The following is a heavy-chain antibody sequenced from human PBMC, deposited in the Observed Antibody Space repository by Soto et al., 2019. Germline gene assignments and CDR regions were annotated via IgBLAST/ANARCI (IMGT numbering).Heavy chain of an antibody. J-gene: IGHJ4*02. V-gene: IGHV1-46*01. CDR1: GYTFTSYY. CDR2: IYPSGVST. D-gene: IGHD5-18*01. Sequence: ASVKVSCKASGYTFTSYYMHWVRQAPGQGLEWMGTIYPSGVSTSYAQKFQGRVTMIRDTSTSTVYMELSSLRSEDTAVYYCAGGRHSYGVHWGQGTLVTVSS. CDR3: AGGRHSYGVH.